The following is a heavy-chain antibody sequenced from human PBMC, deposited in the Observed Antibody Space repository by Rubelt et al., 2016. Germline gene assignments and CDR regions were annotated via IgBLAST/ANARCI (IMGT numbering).Heavy chain of an antibody. Sequence: IEWWGGIIPIFGTANYAQKFQGRVTITADDSTSTAYMELSSLRSEHTAVYYCANERAVEMATGYNWFDPWGQGTLVTVSS. V-gene: IGHV1-69*01. D-gene: IGHD5-24*01. J-gene: IGHJ5*02. CDR2: IIPIFGTA. CDR3: ANERAVEMATGYNWFDP.